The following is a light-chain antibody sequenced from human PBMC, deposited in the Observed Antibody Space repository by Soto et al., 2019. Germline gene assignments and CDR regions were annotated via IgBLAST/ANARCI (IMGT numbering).Light chain of an antibody. CDR3: QQATTFPLT. CDR2: TAS. J-gene: IGKJ4*01. Sequence: DIQMTQSPSSVSASVGDRVTITCRASQGVSTWLAWYQQKPGKAPNLLIYTASTLQSGVPSRFSGSGSGTEFTLTISSLQPEDFATYYCQQATTFPLTFGGGTKVEIK. V-gene: IGKV1D-12*01. CDR1: QGVSTW.